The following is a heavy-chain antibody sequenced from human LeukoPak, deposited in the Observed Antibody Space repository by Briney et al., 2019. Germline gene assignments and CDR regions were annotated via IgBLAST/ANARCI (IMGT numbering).Heavy chain of an antibody. Sequence: KPSETLSLTCAVYGGSFSGYYWSWIRQPPGKGLEWIGEINHSGSTNYNPSLKSRVTISVDTSKNQFSLKLSSVTAADTAVYYCARGYYYGSGSSSYWGQGTLVTVSS. J-gene: IGHJ4*02. D-gene: IGHD3-10*01. CDR1: GGSFSGYY. CDR3: ARGYYYGSGSSSY. CDR2: INHSGST. V-gene: IGHV4-34*01.